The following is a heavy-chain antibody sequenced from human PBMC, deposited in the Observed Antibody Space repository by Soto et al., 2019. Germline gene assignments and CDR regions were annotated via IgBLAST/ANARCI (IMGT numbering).Heavy chain of an antibody. V-gene: IGHV3-74*01. CDR1: GFPFSSYW. CDR3: ARVGYSSGWYPSY. J-gene: IGHJ4*02. D-gene: IGHD6-19*01. CDR2: INRDGSST. Sequence: EVQLVESGGGLVQPGGSLRLSCAASGFPFSSYWMHWVRQAPGKGLVWVSRINRDGSSTSYADSVKGRFTISRDNAKNTLYLQMSSLRAEATAVYYCARVGYSSGWYPSYWGQGTLVTVSS.